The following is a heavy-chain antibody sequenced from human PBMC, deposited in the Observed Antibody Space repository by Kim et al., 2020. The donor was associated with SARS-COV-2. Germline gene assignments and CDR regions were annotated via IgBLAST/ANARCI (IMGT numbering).Heavy chain of an antibody. D-gene: IGHD3-3*01. V-gene: IGHV3-23*01. Sequence: GGSLRLSCAVSGFTFSSYAMSWVRQAPGKGLEWVSDISGSGGSTYYADSVKGRFTISRDNSKNTLYLQMNSLRAEDTAVYYCAKERGPLAVFGVSPDYWGQGTLVTVSS. CDR1: GFTFSSYA. J-gene: IGHJ4*02. CDR3: AKERGPLAVFGVSPDY. CDR2: ISGSGGST.